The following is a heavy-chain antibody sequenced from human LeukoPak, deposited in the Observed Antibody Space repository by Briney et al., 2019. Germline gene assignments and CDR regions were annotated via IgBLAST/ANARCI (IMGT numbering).Heavy chain of an antibody. Sequence: ASVKVSCKASGYTFTNYYIHWVRQAPGQGLECMGIINPSGGSTSYAQKFQGRVTMTTDTSTSTAYMELRSLRSDDTAVYYCARAFPSRYYYDSSGYYLIDYWGQGTLVTVSS. J-gene: IGHJ4*02. CDR2: INPSGGST. D-gene: IGHD3-22*01. CDR3: ARAFPSRYYYDSSGYYLIDY. V-gene: IGHV1-46*01. CDR1: GYTFTNYY.